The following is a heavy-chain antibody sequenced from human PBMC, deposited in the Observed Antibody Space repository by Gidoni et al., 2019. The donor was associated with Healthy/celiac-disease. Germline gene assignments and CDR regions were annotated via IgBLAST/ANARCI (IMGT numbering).Heavy chain of an antibody. J-gene: IGHJ6*03. CDR1: GFTFSNAW. CDR2: IKSKTDGGTT. V-gene: IGHV3-15*07. D-gene: IGHD3-3*01. CDR3: TTTYYDFWSGYAYYYYYYMDV. Sequence: EVQLVESGGGLVKPGGSLRLSCAASGFTFSNAWMNWVRQAPGKGLEWVGRIKSKTDGGTTDYAAPVKGRFTISRDDSKNTLYLQMNSLKTEDTAVYYCTTTYYDFWSGYAYYYYYYMDVWGKGTTVTVSS.